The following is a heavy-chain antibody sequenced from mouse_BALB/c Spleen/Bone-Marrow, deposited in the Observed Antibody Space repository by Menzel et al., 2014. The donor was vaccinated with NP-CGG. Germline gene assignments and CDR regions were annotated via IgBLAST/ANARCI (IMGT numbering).Heavy chain of an antibody. Sequence: QVQLQQSDAELVKPGASVKISCKASGYTFTDHAIHWVKQKPEQGLEWIGYISPGNGDIKYNEKFKGKATLTADKSSSTAYMQLNSLTSEDAAVCFCKSNNYGSSRGFVYWGQGTLVTVSA. D-gene: IGHD1-1*01. CDR1: GYTFTDHA. J-gene: IGHJ3*01. CDR3: KSNNYGSSRGFVY. V-gene: IGHV1S53*02. CDR2: ISPGNGDI.